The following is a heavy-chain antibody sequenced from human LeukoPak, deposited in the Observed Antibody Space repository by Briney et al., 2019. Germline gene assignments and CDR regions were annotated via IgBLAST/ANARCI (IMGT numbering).Heavy chain of an antibody. D-gene: IGHD7-27*01. CDR1: GFTFSSYS. J-gene: IGHJ3*02. Sequence: PGGSLRLSCAASGFTFSSYSMNWVRQAPGKGLEWVSYISSSSSTIYYADSVKGRFTISRDNAKNSLYLQMNSLRAEDTAVYYCARALAGLGMGGGNDAFDIWGQGTMVTVSS. V-gene: IGHV3-48*01. CDR2: ISSSSSTI. CDR3: ARALAGLGMGGGNDAFDI.